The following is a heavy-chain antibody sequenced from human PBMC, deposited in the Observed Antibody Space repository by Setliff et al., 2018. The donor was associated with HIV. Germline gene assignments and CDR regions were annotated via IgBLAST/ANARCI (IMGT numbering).Heavy chain of an antibody. CDR2: IIPNSAGT. Sequence: ASVKVSCKASGYTFTGYFIHWVRQAPGQGLEWMGRIIPNSAGTNYAQKFQGRVTMTRDTSISTAYRELSRLRSDDTAVYYCATKVYCTNGVCLDAFDIWGQGTMVTVSS. CDR3: ATKVYCTNGVCLDAFDI. CDR1: GYTFTGYF. V-gene: IGHV1-2*06. D-gene: IGHD2-8*01. J-gene: IGHJ3*02.